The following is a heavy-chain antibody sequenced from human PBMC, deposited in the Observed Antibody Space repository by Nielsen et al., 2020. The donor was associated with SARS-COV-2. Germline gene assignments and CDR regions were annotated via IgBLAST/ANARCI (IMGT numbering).Heavy chain of an antibody. D-gene: IGHD1-26*01. Sequence: WIRQPPGKGLEWVSYISSSGSTIYYADSVKGRFTISRDNAKNSLYLQMNSLRAEDTAVYYCAGLVGADYYYYGMDVWGQGTTVTVSS. V-gene: IGHV3-11*01. CDR3: AGLVGADYYYYGMDV. J-gene: IGHJ6*02. CDR2: ISSSGSTI.